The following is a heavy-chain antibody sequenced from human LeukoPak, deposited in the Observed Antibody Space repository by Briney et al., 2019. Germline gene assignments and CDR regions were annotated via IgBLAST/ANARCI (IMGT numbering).Heavy chain of an antibody. CDR3: ARETSQKGAHYMDV. J-gene: IGHJ6*03. Sequence: SETLSLTCTVSGGSISSYYWSWIRQPPGKGLEWIGYIYYSGYTTYSPSLRSRVTISVDTSKNQFSLKLSSVTAADTAVYYCARETSQKGAHYMDVWGKGTTITIPS. V-gene: IGHV4-59*01. D-gene: IGHD3-16*01. CDR2: IYYSGYT. CDR1: GGSISSYY.